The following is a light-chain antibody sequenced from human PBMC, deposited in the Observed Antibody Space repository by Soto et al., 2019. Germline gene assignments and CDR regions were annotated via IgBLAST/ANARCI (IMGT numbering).Light chain of an antibody. CDR2: LNSDGSH. CDR3: QPLGTGIRV. V-gene: IGLV4-69*01. Sequence: QPVLTQSPSASASLGASVKLTCTLSIWHSSYAIAWHQQQPEKGPRYLMKLNSDGSHSKGDGIPDRFSGSSSGAERYLTISSRQSEDESDYDCQPLGTGIRVFGGGTQLTVL. CDR1: IWHSSYA. J-gene: IGLJ3*02.